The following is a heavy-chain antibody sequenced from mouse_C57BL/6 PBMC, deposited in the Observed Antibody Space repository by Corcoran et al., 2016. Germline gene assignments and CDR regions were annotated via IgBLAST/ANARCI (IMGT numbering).Heavy chain of an antibody. J-gene: IGHJ2*01. CDR2: INPSNGGT. V-gene: IGHV1-53*01. D-gene: IGHD1-1*01. CDR3: AIDYSGSSYFDY. CDR1: GYTFTSFW. Sequence: QVQLQQPGTELVKPGASVKLSCKASGYTFTSFWRHWVKQRPGQGLEWIGNINPSNGGTNYNEKFKSKATLTVDKSSSTAYMQLSSLTSEDSAVYYCAIDYSGSSYFDYWGQGTTLTVSS.